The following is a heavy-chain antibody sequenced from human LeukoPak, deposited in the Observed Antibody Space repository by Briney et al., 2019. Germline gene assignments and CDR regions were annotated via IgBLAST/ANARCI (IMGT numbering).Heavy chain of an antibody. CDR3: ARERDYYDSSGYDD. CDR2: ISFDSTYI. CDR1: GFNFKTYS. D-gene: IGHD3-22*01. J-gene: IGHJ4*02. Sequence: GGSLRLSCAASGFNFKTYSMNWVRQAPGKGLEWVSSISFDSTYIYYADSVKGRFTISRDNAKNTLYLQMNSLRAEDTAVYYCARERDYYDSSGYDDWGQGTLVTVSS. V-gene: IGHV3-21*01.